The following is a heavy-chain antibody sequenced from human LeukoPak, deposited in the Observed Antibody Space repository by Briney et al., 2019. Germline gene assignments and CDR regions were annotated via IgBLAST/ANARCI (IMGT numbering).Heavy chain of an antibody. Sequence: ASVKVSCKASGYTFTSYDINWVRQATGQGLEWMGWMNPNSGNTGYAQKFQGRVTITRNTSISTAYMELSSLRSEDTAVYYCASRSTGTANYYYYYMDVWGKGTTVTVSS. CDR1: GYTFTSYD. J-gene: IGHJ6*03. CDR3: ASRSTGTANYYYYYMDV. D-gene: IGHD1-1*01. V-gene: IGHV1-8*03. CDR2: MNPNSGNT.